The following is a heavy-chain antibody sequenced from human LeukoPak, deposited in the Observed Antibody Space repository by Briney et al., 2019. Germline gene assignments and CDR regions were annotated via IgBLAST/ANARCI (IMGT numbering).Heavy chain of an antibody. J-gene: IGHJ6*03. CDR3: ASQDGAVVPAAIRLGDYYYYYYMDV. CDR2: ISGSGGST. Sequence: PGGSLRLSCAASGFTFSSYAMSWVRQAPGKGLEWVSAISGSGGSTYYADSVKGRFTISRDNSKNTLYLQMNSLRSEDTAVYYCASQDGAVVPAAIRLGDYYYYYYMDVWGKGTTVTVSS. D-gene: IGHD2-2*02. CDR1: GFTFSSYA. V-gene: IGHV3-23*01.